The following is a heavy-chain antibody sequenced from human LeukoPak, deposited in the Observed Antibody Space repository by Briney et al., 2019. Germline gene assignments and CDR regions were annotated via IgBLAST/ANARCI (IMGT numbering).Heavy chain of an antibody. D-gene: IGHD2-15*01. CDR1: GFTVSSNY. CDR2: IYSGGST. V-gene: IGHV3-53*01. Sequence: PGGSLRLSCAASGFTVSSNYMSWVRQAPGKGLEWVSVIYSGGSTYYADSVKGRFTISRDNAKNTLYLQMNSLRGEDTAVYYCARGGTYSWDAFDIWGQGTMVTVSS. J-gene: IGHJ3*02. CDR3: ARGGTYSWDAFDI.